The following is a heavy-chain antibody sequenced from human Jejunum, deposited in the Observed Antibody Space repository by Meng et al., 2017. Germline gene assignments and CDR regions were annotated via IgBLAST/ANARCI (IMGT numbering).Heavy chain of an antibody. V-gene: IGHV4-4*02. CDR2: VWPSGAT. J-gene: IGHJ4*02. Sequence: QVQLPQSGPWLVNPSGTLSLTCTVSGSSTTAPFYWTWIRQAPGKGLEWIGEVWPSGATYYNPSLSSRITISIDTSNNQFSLEVAFLTAADTAVYYCARAIRERYFDSWGQGTLVTVFS. D-gene: IGHD1-14*01. CDR1: GSSTTAPFY. CDR3: ARAIRERYFDS.